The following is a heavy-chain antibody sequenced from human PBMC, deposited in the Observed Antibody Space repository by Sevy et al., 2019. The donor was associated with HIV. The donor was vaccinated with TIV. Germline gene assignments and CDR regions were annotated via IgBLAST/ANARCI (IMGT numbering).Heavy chain of an antibody. CDR3: GKEGGGEGGDH. CDR1: GFSFSSYG. D-gene: IGHD2-21*01. Sequence: GGSLRLSCAASGFSFSSYGMHWVRQAPDKGLEWMSYIQYDGSNKDYADSVKGRFTISRDNSKKTLYLQMNSLRVEDTAVFYCGKEGGGEGGDHWGQGTLVTVSS. J-gene: IGHJ4*02. V-gene: IGHV3-30*02. CDR2: IQYDGSNK.